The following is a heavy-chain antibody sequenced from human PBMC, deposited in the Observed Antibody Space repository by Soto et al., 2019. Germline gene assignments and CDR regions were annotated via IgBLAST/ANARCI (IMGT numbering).Heavy chain of an antibody. Sequence: QLVQSGDEVKKPGASVKVSCRASGYTFSKYGVNWVRQAPGQGLEWMGWISGYNSTTRYIEKFQGRVAMTTDTSTSTAYMELSSLRSDDTAVYYCAIGPGVVMTAPTFPIAYWGQGTLVTVSS. CDR2: ISGYNSTT. CDR1: GYTFSKYG. J-gene: IGHJ4*01. D-gene: IGHD2-21*02. V-gene: IGHV1-18*01. CDR3: AIGPGVVMTAPTFPIAY.